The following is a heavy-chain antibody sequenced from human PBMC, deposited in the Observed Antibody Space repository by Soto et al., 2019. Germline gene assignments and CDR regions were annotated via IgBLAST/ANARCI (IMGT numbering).Heavy chain of an antibody. Sequence: EVQLVESGGTLVQPGGSLRLSCAVSGLTVGNNYMTWVRQAPGKGLEWVSVIYSGGNTYYADSVRGRFTISRDTSQNMLYLQMNSLRPEDTAVYYCARDENNGLDVWGQGTTFTVSS. CDR2: IYSGGNT. CDR1: GLTVGNNY. CDR3: ARDENNGLDV. V-gene: IGHV3-53*04. J-gene: IGHJ6*02.